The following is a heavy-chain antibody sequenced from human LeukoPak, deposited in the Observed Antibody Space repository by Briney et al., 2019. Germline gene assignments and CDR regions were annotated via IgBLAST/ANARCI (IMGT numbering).Heavy chain of an antibody. Sequence: TGRSLRLSCAASGFTFDDYVMHWVRQAPGKGLEWVSGISWNSGSIGYADSVKGRFTISRDNAKNSLYLQMNSLRAEDTALYYCALLAYCGGDCYSFDYWGQGTLVTVSS. V-gene: IGHV3-9*01. CDR2: ISWNSGSI. CDR3: ALLAYCGGDCYSFDY. D-gene: IGHD2-21*02. J-gene: IGHJ4*02. CDR1: GFTFDDYV.